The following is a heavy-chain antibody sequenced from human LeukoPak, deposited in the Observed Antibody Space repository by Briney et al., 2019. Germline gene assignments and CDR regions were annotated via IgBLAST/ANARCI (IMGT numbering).Heavy chain of an antibody. CDR2: INPNSGGT. Sequence: ASVKVSCKASGYTFTGYYMHWVRQAPGQGLEWMGRINPNSGGTNYAQKFQGRVTMTRDTSISTAYMELSRLRSDDTAVYYCARDPGVAVAGTYGGYYYYYHMDVWGKGTTVTVSS. V-gene: IGHV1-2*06. CDR1: GYTFTGYY. D-gene: IGHD6-19*01. J-gene: IGHJ6*03. CDR3: ARDPGVAVAGTYGGYYYYYHMDV.